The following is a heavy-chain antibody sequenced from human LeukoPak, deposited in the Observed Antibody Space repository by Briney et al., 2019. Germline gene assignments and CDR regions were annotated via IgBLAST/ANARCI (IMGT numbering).Heavy chain of an antibody. CDR2: INKDGSEK. Sequence: GGSLRLSCAASGFTFSNSGMNWVRQAPGKGPEWVANINKDGSEKYYVDSVKGRFTISRDNAKNSLYLQMNNLRAEDTAVFYCARSLDYWGQGTLVTVSS. CDR1: GFTFSNSG. J-gene: IGHJ4*02. CDR3: ARSLDY. V-gene: IGHV3-7*03.